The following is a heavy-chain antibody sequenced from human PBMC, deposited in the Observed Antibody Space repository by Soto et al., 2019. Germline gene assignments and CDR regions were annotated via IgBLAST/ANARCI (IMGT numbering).Heavy chain of an antibody. CDR1: GFTFGDYA. D-gene: IGHD5-12*01. J-gene: IGHJ4*02. Sequence: PGGSLRLSCTASGFTFGDYAMSWVRQAPGKGLEWVGFIRSKAYGGTTEYAASVKGRFTISRDDSKSIAYLQMNSLKTEDTAVYYCTRGFQWLTFGYWGQGTLVTVSS. CDR2: IRSKAYGGTT. CDR3: TRGFQWLTFGY. V-gene: IGHV3-49*04.